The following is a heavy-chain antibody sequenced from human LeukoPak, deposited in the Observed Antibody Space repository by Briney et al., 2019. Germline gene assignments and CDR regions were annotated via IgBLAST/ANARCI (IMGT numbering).Heavy chain of an antibody. J-gene: IGHJ4*02. Sequence: ASVKVSCKASGYTFTGYYMHWVRQAPGQGLEWMGRINPNSGGTNYAQKFQGRVTMTRDTSISTAYMELSRLRSDDTAVYYCARGGRLYSSSSSRPFDYRGQGTLVTVSS. CDR2: INPNSGGT. CDR1: GYTFTGYY. CDR3: ARGGRLYSSSSSRPFDY. V-gene: IGHV1-2*06. D-gene: IGHD6-6*01.